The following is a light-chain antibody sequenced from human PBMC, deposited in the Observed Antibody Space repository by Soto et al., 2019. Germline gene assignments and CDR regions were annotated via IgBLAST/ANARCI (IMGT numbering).Light chain of an antibody. CDR3: QQRSNWPR. V-gene: IGKV3-11*01. CDR2: DAS. J-gene: IGKJ5*01. Sequence: EIVLTQSPATLSLSPGERATLSCRASQSVSSYLAWYQQKPGQAPRLLIYDASNRATGIPARFSGSGSGTDFTLTISSPEPEDFAVYYCQQRSNWPRFGQGTRLEIK. CDR1: QSVSSY.